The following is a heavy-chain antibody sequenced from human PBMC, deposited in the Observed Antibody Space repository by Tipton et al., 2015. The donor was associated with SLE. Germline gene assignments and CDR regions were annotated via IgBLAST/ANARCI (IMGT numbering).Heavy chain of an antibody. Sequence: TLSLTCAVYGGSFSGYYWSWIRQPPGKGLEWIGYIYYSGSTNYNPSLKSRVTISVDTSKNQFSLKLSSMTAADTAVYYCARGGQWLLYYFDYWGQGTLVTVSS. D-gene: IGHD6-19*01. CDR3: ARGGQWLLYYFDY. V-gene: IGHV4-59*01. J-gene: IGHJ4*02. CDR1: GGSFSGYY. CDR2: IYYSGST.